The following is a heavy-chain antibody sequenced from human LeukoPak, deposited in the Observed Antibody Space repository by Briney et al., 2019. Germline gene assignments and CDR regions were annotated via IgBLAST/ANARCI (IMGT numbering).Heavy chain of an antibody. D-gene: IGHD3-22*01. Sequence: GGSLRLSCAASGFTFSSYAMSWVRQAPGKGLEWVSVIYNDGNTYYAESVKGRFTISGDNPKNTVYLQMNSLRAEDTAMYYCAGYYYHASGYRYWGQGTLVTVSS. V-gene: IGHV3-53*01. CDR2: IYNDGNT. CDR1: GFTFSSYA. J-gene: IGHJ4*02. CDR3: AGYYYHASGYRY.